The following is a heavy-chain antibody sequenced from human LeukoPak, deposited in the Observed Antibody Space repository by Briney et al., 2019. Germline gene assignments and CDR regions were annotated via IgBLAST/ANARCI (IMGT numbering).Heavy chain of an antibody. Sequence: KPGGSLRLSCAASGFTFSNYVMHWVRQAPGKGLEWVAVISYDASDKYYADSVKSRFTISRDNSKNTLYVQMNSLRAEDTAVYYCARHFGDAYRRSFDFWGQGTLVTVSS. D-gene: IGHD5-24*01. CDR2: ISYDASDK. CDR3: ARHFGDAYRRSFDF. J-gene: IGHJ4*02. CDR1: GFTFSNYV. V-gene: IGHV3-30*03.